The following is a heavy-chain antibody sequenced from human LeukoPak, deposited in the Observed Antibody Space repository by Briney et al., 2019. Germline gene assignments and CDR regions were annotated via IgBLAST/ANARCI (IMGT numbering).Heavy chain of an antibody. CDR1: GGSISSGDYY. Sequence: PSEALSLTCTVSGGSISSGDYYWSWIRQPPGKGLEWIAYMYYSGSTYYNPSLKSRVTMSADTSKNQLSLKLSSVTAADTAVYYCARPYYYDSRIDPWGQGILVTVSS. V-gene: IGHV4-30-4*01. CDR2: MYYSGST. J-gene: IGHJ5*02. CDR3: ARPYYYDSRIDP. D-gene: IGHD3-22*01.